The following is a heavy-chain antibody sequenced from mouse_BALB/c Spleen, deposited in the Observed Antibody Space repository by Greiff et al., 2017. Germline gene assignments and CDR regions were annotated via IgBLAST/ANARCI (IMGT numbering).Heavy chain of an antibody. V-gene: IGHV1-67*01. CDR1: SYTFTDYA. CDR2: ISTYYGNT. D-gene: IGHD1-1*01. CDR3: AREHYYGSSSWFAY. Sequence: QVHVKQSGPELVRPGVSVKISCKGSSYTFTDYAMHWVKQSHAKSLEWIGVISTYYGNTNYNQKFKGKATMTVDKSSSTAYMELARLTSEDSAVYYCAREHYYGSSSWFAYWGQGTLVTVSA. J-gene: IGHJ3*01.